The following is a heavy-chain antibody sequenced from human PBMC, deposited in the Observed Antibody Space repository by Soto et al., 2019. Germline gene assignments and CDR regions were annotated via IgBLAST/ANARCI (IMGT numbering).Heavy chain of an antibody. CDR3: ARGRVIAVAGTGWFDP. V-gene: IGHV4-39*01. CDR1: GGSISSSSYY. D-gene: IGHD6-19*01. Sequence: SETLSLTCTVSGGSISSSSYYWGWIRQPPGKGLEWIGSIYYSGSTYYNPSLKSRVTISVDTSKNQFSLKPSSVTAADTAVYYCARGRVIAVAGTGWFDPWGQGTLVTVSS. J-gene: IGHJ5*02. CDR2: IYYSGST.